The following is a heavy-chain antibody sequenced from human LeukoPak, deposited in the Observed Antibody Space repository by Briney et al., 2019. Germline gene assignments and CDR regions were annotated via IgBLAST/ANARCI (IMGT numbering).Heavy chain of an antibody. J-gene: IGHJ6*04. V-gene: IGHV3-30*02. Sequence: ETLSLTCAVYGGSFSGYYWSWIRQPPGKGLEWVAFIPYDGRNKYYADSVKGRFTISRDNAKNSLYLQMNSLRAEDTAVYYCAELGITMIGGVWGKGTTVTISS. D-gene: IGHD3-10*02. CDR2: IPYDGRNK. CDR3: AELGITMIGGV. CDR1: GGSFSGYY.